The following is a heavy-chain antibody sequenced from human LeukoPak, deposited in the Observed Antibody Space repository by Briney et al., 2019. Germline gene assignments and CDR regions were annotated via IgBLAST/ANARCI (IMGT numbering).Heavy chain of an antibody. Sequence: PGGSLRLSCAASGFTFSSYAMHWVRQAPGKGLEWVAVISYDGSNKYYADSVKGRFTISRDNSKNTLYLQMNSLRADDTAVYYCAKGERGPPAFKGYRGPGTLVPVSS. CDR1: GFTFSSYA. CDR3: AKGERGPPAFKGY. CDR2: ISYDGSNK. V-gene: IGHV3-30-3*01. J-gene: IGHJ4*02. D-gene: IGHD6-25*01.